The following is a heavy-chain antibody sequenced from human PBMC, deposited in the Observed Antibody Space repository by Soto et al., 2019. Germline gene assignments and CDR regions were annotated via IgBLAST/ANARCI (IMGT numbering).Heavy chain of an antibody. CDR2: MYNTGST. Sequence: QVRLQVSGPGLVKPSETLSLTCTVSGGSISSYYWSWIRQPPGKGLEWIGYMYNTGSTIYNPSLKSRVTISVDTSKNQFSLKLNSVTAADTAVYYCARDLWGYCGADCYPLDVWGQGTTVTVSS. CDR3: ARDLWGYCGADCYPLDV. D-gene: IGHD2-21*02. V-gene: IGHV4-59*01. CDR1: GGSISSYY. J-gene: IGHJ6*02.